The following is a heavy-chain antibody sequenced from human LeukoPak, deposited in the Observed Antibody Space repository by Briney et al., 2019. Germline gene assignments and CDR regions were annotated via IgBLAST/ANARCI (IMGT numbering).Heavy chain of an antibody. Sequence: ASVKVSCKASGYTFINHAIHWVRQAPGQRLEWMGWINIGNGNTKYSQNFQGRITITRDTSATTAYMDLSSLRSEDTAVYYCARGAVFTIFGVVSSDAFGIWGQGTMVTVSS. CDR2: INIGNGNT. J-gene: IGHJ3*02. CDR1: GYTFINHA. D-gene: IGHD3-3*01. V-gene: IGHV1-3*04. CDR3: ARGAVFTIFGVVSSDAFGI.